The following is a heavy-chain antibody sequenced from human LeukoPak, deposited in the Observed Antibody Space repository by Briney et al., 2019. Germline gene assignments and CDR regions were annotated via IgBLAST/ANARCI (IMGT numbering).Heavy chain of an antibody. V-gene: IGHV3-7*01. Sequence: GWSLRLSCAASGYTFSSYWMCWVHQAPGKGLEWVANIKQDGSEKYYVDSVKGRFTISRDNAKNSLYLQMNSLRAEDTAVYYCARGRDYQDYWGQGTLVTVSS. CDR1: GYTFSSYW. CDR2: IKQDGSEK. J-gene: IGHJ4*02. CDR3: ARGRDYQDY. D-gene: IGHD4-17*01.